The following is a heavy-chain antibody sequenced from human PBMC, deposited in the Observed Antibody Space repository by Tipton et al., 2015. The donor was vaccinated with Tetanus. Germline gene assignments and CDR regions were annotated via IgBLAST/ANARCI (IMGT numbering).Heavy chain of an antibody. V-gene: IGHV4-39*02. Sequence: GLVKPSETLSLTCTVSDASIIDKTHYWGWIRQPPGKGLEWIASIYFKGSPYYNPSLKSRITIDLDTTQNVFSLKLTSLTAADTAVYYCARHLYEYWFDPWGQGALVTVSS. CDR3: ARHLYEYWFDP. CDR2: IYFKGSP. J-gene: IGHJ5*02. CDR1: DASIIDKTHY. D-gene: IGHD2/OR15-2a*01.